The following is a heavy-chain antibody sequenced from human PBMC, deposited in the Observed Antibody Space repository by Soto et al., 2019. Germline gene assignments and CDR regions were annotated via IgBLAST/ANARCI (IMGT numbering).Heavy chain of an antibody. CDR1: GFTFGSYA. CDR2: ISGSGGST. J-gene: IGHJ3*02. V-gene: IGHV3-23*01. D-gene: IGHD1-26*01. Sequence: GGSLRLSCAASGFTFGSYAMSWVRQAPGKGQEWVSAISGSGGSTYYADSVKGRFTISRDNSKNTLYLQMNSLRAEDTAVFFCSIDRRSRWELPDAFDIWGQGTMVTVSS. CDR3: SIDRRSRWELPDAFDI.